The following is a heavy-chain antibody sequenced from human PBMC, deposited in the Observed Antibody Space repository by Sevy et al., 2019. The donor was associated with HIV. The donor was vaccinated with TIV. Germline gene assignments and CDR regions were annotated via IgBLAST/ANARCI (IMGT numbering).Heavy chain of an antibody. CDR1: GGSISSSSYY. J-gene: IGHJ6*02. Sequence: SETLSLTCTVSGGSISSSSYYWGWIRQPPGKGLEWIGSIYYGGSTYYNPSLKSRVTISVDTSKNQFSLKLSSVTAADTAVYYCARSIAAAGTDYGMDVWGQGTTVTVSS. V-gene: IGHV4-39*01. CDR3: ARSIAAAGTDYGMDV. CDR2: IYYGGST. D-gene: IGHD6-13*01.